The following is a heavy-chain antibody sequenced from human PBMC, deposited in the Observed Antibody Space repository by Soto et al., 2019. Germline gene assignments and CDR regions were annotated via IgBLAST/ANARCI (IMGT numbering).Heavy chain of an antibody. J-gene: IGHJ3*02. CDR1: GFTFSNAW. D-gene: IGHD5-18*01. CDR3: TTEPWIQLWSAVFDI. Sequence: PGGSLRLSCAASGFTFSNAWMSWVRQAPGKGLEWVGRIKSKTDGGTTDYAAPVKGRFTISRDDSKNTLYLQMNSLKTEDTAVYYCTTEPWIQLWSAVFDIWGQGTMVIVSS. CDR2: IKSKTDGGTT. V-gene: IGHV3-15*01.